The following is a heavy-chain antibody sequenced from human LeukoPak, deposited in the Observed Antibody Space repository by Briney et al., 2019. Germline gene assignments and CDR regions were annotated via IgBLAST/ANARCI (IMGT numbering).Heavy chain of an antibody. CDR1: GGSFSGYY. V-gene: IGHV4-34*01. D-gene: IGHD2-2*01. Sequence: SETLSLTCAVYGGSFSGYYWSWIRQPPGKGLEWIGEINHSGSTNYNPSLKSRVTISVDTSKNQFSLKLSSVTAADTAVYYCARENQPAATVNWFDPWGQGTLVTVSS. CDR3: ARENQPAATVNWFDP. J-gene: IGHJ5*02. CDR2: INHSGST.